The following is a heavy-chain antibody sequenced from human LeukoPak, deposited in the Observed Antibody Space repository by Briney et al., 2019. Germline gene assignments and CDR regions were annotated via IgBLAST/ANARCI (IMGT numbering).Heavy chain of an antibody. V-gene: IGHV4-59*13. CDR1: VGSIISYY. J-gene: IGHJ4*02. D-gene: IGHD3-10*01. CDR3: ARDTSSSYGSGSDY. CDR2: LSKSGNT. Sequence: SETLSLTCTVPVGSIISYYWTWIRLTPAKGLELIGYLSKSGNTNYSPSLKSRVTIFGDTSKNQFFLKLSSVTAADTAVYYCARDTSSSYGSGSDYWGQGTLVTVSS.